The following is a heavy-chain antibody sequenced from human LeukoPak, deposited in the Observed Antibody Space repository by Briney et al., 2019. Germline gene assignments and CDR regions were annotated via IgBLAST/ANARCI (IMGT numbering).Heavy chain of an antibody. CDR1: GSTFDDYA. J-gene: IGHJ4*02. V-gene: IGHV3-9*01. D-gene: IGHD4-23*01. CDR3: AKDSTRQYGGNSGLFDY. CDR2: ISWNSGSI. Sequence: GGSLRLSCAASGSTFDDYAMHWVRQAPGKGLEWVSGISWNSGSIGYADSVKGRFTISRDNAKNSLYLQMNSLRAEDTALYYCAKDSTRQYGGNSGLFDYWGQGTLVTVPS.